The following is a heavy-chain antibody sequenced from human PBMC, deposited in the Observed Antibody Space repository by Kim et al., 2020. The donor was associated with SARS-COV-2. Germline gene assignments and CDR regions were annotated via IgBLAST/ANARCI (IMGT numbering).Heavy chain of an antibody. J-gene: IGHJ6*02. CDR1: GFTFSNAW. CDR2: IKSKTDGGTT. Sequence: GGSLRLSCAASGFTFSNAWMSWVRQAPGKGLEWVGRIKSKTDGGTTDYAAPVKGRFTISRDDSKNTLYLQMNSLKTEDTAVYYCTTDFPHHGPWHMYYYYGMDVWGQGTTVTVSS. V-gene: IGHV3-15*01. CDR3: TTDFPHHGPWHMYYYYGMDV.